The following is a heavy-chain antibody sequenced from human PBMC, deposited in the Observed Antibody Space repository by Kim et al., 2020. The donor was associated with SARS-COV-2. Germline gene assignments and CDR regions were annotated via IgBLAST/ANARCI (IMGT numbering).Heavy chain of an antibody. V-gene: IGHV3-23*01. CDR3: AKVPLTVVVPAARFDY. CDR2: ISGSGGST. J-gene: IGHJ4*01. Sequence: GGSLRLSCAASGFTFSSYAMSWVRQAPGKGLEWVSAISGSGGSTYYADSVKGRFTISRDNSKNTLYLQMNSLRAEDTAVYYCAKVPLTVVVPAARFDYWGHGTLVTVSS. D-gene: IGHD2-2*01. CDR1: GFTFSSYA.